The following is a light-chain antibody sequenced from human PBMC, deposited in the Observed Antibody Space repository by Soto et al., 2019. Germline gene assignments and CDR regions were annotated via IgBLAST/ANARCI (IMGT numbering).Light chain of an antibody. J-gene: IGKJ2*01. CDR1: QSVNGY. CDR3: QHRGNWPQYT. CDR2: DAS. V-gene: IGKV3-11*01. Sequence: DIVLTQSPATLSLSPGERATLSCRASQSVNGYFAWYQQKPGQAPRLLIYDASHRATGIPARFSGSGSGTDFTLRISGLEPDDVAVYYCQHRGNWPQYTFGLGTKLEIK.